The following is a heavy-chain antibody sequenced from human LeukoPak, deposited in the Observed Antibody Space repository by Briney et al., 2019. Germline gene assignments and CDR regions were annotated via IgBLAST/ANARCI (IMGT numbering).Heavy chain of an antibody. Sequence: GGSLRLSCAASGFTFSSYSMNWVRQAPGKGLEWVSYISSSSSTIYYADSVKGRFTISRDNAKNSLHLQMNSLRAEDTAVYYCAALEAGRLPGSFYYYYGMDVWGQGTTVTVSS. J-gene: IGHJ6*02. V-gene: IGHV3-48*01. CDR1: GFTFSSYS. CDR2: ISSSSSTI. CDR3: AALEAGRLPGSFYYYYGMDV. D-gene: IGHD3-9*01.